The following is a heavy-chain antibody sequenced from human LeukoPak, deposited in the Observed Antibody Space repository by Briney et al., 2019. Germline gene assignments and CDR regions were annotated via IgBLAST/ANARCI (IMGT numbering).Heavy chain of an antibody. D-gene: IGHD3-10*01. Sequence: GGSLRLSCAASGFTFSSYAMSWVRQAPGKGLEWVSIMSGSGGSTYYADSVKGRFTISRDNSKNTLYLQMNSLRTEDTAVYYCAKGGVGVFSFWGDAFDIWGQGTLVTVSS. CDR1: GFTFSSYA. CDR2: MSGSGGST. V-gene: IGHV3-23*01. J-gene: IGHJ3*02. CDR3: AKGGVGVFSFWGDAFDI.